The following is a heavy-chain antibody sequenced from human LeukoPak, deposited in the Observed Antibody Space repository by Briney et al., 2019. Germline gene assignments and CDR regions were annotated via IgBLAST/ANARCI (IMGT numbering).Heavy chain of an antibody. J-gene: IGHJ3*01. CDR2: INWSGDNI. Sequence: PGRSLRLSCAASGFTFNDHAMYWVRQAPGKGLEWVSGINWSGDNIGYADSVKGRFTISRDDAKNSLFLQMNSLRAEDTALYYCARASYYYDTTGLGAVDLWGQGTIVTVSS. V-gene: IGHV3-9*01. CDR1: GFTFNDHA. CDR3: ARASYYYDTTGLGAVDL. D-gene: IGHD3-22*01.